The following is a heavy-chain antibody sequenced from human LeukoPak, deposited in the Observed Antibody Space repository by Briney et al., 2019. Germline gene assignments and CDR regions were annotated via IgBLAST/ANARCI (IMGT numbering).Heavy chain of an antibody. CDR3: ARVGIVVGLYNWIDP. V-gene: IGHV4-39*07. CDR1: GGSISSSSYY. D-gene: IGHD3-22*01. J-gene: IGHJ5*02. Sequence: PSETLSLTCTVSGGSISSSSYYWGWIRQPPGKGLEWIGSIYYSGSTYYNPSLKSRVTLSVDTSKNQFYLKMNSVTAADTAVYYCARVGIVVGLYNWIDPWGQGTLVTVSS. CDR2: IYYSGST.